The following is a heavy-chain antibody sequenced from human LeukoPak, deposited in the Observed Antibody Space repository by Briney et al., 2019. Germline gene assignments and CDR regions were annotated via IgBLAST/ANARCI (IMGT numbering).Heavy chain of an antibody. D-gene: IGHD3-3*01. V-gene: IGHV1-18*01. CDR3: ARDKNVLRFLEWLPSAY. CDR1: GYTFTSYG. CDR2: ISAYNGNT. Sequence: GASVKVSCKASGYTFTSYGISWVRQAPGQGLEWMGWISAYNGNTNYAQKLQGRVTMTTDTSTSTAYMELRSLRSDDTAVYYCARDKNVLRFLEWLPSAYWGQGTLVTVSS. J-gene: IGHJ4*02.